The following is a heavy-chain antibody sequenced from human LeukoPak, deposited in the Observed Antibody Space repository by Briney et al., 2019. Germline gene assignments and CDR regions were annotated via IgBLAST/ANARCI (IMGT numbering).Heavy chain of an antibody. CDR2: ISNSGDFK. CDR1: GFMFSDEY. Sequence: GGSLRLSCAASGFMFSDEYMSWTRQAPGKGLEWVSYISNSGDFKAYADSVKGRLTISRDNANNSLYLQMNSLRAEDTAVYYCAKDRDVDEAARPGTFDYWGQGTLVTVSS. CDR3: AKDRDVDEAARPGTFDY. V-gene: IGHV3-11*01. D-gene: IGHD6-6*01. J-gene: IGHJ4*02.